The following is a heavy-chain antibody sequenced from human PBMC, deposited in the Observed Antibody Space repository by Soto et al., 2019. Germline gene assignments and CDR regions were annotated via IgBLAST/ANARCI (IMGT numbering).Heavy chain of an antibody. J-gene: IGHJ6*02. CDR1: GFTFSSYA. V-gene: IGHV3-30-3*01. Sequence: QVQLVESGGGVVQPGRSLRLSCAASGFTFSSYAMHWVRQAPGKGLEWVAVISYDGSNKYYADSVKGRFTISRDNSKNTLYLQMNRLRAEDTAVYYCARVLSSYYYYGMDVWGQGTTVTVSS. CDR3: ARVLSSYYYYGMDV. CDR2: ISYDGSNK. D-gene: IGHD6-13*01.